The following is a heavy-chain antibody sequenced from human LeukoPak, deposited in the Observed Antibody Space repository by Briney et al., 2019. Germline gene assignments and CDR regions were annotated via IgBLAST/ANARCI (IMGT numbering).Heavy chain of an antibody. CDR3: ARVGSRWSWFDP. J-gene: IGHJ5*02. CDR2: IYYSGSN. V-gene: IGHV4-61*01. Sequence: PSETLSLTCTVSGGSLSNGSYYRRWLRQPPGKGLEWLGYIYYSGSNNYNPSLKSRVTISVDTSKNQFSLKLSSVTDADTAVYYCARVGSRWSWFDPWGQGTLVTASS. D-gene: IGHD2-15*01. CDR1: GGSLSNGSYY.